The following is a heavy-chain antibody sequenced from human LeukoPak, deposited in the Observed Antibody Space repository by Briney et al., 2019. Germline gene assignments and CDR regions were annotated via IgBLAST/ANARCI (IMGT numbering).Heavy chain of an antibody. J-gene: IGHJ4*02. D-gene: IGHD5-18*01. CDR1: EFPFNGYW. V-gene: IGHV3-7*01. CDR2: INQDGSEK. Sequence: GGSLRLSRAASEFPFNGYWMSWVRQAPGKGLECVANINQDGSEKYYVDSVRGRFTISRDNAKNSLYLQMNSLRAEDTAVYYCARLGRWTQLWSYGIWGRGTLVTVSS. CDR3: ARLGRWTQLWSYGI.